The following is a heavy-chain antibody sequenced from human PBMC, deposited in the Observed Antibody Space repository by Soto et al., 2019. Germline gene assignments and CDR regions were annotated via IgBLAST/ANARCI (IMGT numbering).Heavy chain of an antibody. D-gene: IGHD3-3*01. CDR2: MNPNSGNT. CDR3: ARGLYYDFWSGYPTWYYYYYMDV. CDR1: GYTFTSYD. Sequence: ASVKVSCKASGYTFTSYDINWVRQATGQGLEWMGWMNPNSGNTGYAQKFQGRVTMTRNTSISTAYMELSSLRSEDTAVYYCARGLYYDFWSGYPTWYYYYYMDVWGKGTTVTVSS. J-gene: IGHJ6*03. V-gene: IGHV1-8*01.